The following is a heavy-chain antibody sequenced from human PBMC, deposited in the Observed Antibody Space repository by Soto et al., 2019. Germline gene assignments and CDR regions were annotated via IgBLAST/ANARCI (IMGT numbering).Heavy chain of an antibody. CDR2: ISSGSSYI. J-gene: IGHJ5*01. CDR1: GFTFSSYT. CDR3: ARDILSGGAYPDS. Sequence: GGSLRLSCAASGFTFSSYTMNWVRQAPGKGLEWISSISSGSSYIYYAGSVKGRFTISRDNAKNSLFLQMNSLRADDTAVYYCARDILSGGAYPDSWGQGTKVTVSS. V-gene: IGHV3-21*01. D-gene: IGHD3-10*01.